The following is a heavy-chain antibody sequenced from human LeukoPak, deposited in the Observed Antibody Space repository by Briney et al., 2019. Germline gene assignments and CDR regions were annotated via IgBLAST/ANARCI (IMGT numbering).Heavy chain of an antibody. CDR3: ARGRSLHCFDY. CDR1: GGSFSAYY. CDR2: SNHSGST. Sequence: PSETLSLTCGVYGGSFSAYYWSWIRQPPGKGLGWIGESNHSGSTTYNPSLKSRVTISVDTSKNQFSLKLSSVTAADTAVYYCARGRSLHCFDYWGQGTPVTVSS. J-gene: IGHJ4*02. V-gene: IGHV4-34*01.